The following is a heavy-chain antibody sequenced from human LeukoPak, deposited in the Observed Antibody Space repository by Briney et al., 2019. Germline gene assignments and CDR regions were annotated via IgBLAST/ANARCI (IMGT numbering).Heavy chain of an antibody. D-gene: IGHD3-10*01. CDR3: ARFSGSGSYHCYGMDV. Sequence: ASVKVSCKASGYTFTSYYMHWVRQAPGQGLEWMGIINPSGGSTSYAQKFQGRVTMTRDTSTSTVYMELSSLRSEDTAVYYCARFSGSGSYHCYGMDVWGKGTTVTVSS. CDR1: GYTFTSYY. CDR2: INPSGGST. J-gene: IGHJ6*04. V-gene: IGHV1-46*01.